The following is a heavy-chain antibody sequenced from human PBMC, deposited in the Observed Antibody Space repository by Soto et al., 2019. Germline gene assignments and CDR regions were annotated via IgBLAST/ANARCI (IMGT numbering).Heavy chain of an antibody. V-gene: IGHV3-15*01. CDR1: GFTFSNAW. D-gene: IGHD3-16*02. Sequence: GGSLRLSCAASGFTFSNAWMSWVRQAPGKGLEWVGRIKSKTDDGTTDYAAPVKGRFTISRDDSKNTLYLQMNSLKTEDTAVYYCTTDGTIPFGGVIVPNWFDPWGQGTLVTVYS. J-gene: IGHJ5*02. CDR3: TTDGTIPFGGVIVPNWFDP. CDR2: IKSKTDDGTT.